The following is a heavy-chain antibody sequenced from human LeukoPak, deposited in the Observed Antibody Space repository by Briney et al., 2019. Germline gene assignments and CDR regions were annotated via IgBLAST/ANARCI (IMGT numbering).Heavy chain of an antibody. V-gene: IGHV3-30*02. CDR2: IRYDGSNK. J-gene: IGHJ4*02. CDR1: GFTFSSYG. CDR3: AKERRPYSSSWLHFDY. Sequence: PGGSLRLSCAASGFTFSSYGMHWVRQAPGKGLEWVAFIRYDGSNKYYADSVKGRFTISRDNSKNTLYLQMNSLRAEDTAVYYCAKERRPYSSSWLHFDYWGQGTLVTVSS. D-gene: IGHD6-13*01.